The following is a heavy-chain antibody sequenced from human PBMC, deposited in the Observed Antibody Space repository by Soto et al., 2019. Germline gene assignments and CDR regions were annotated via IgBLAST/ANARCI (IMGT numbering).Heavy chain of an antibody. CDR1: GYTFTSYG. CDR3: ARAFVDTAMVTPYYFDY. J-gene: IGHJ4*02. V-gene: IGHV1-18*01. D-gene: IGHD5-18*01. Sequence: ASVKVSCKASGYTFTSYGISWVRQAPGQGLEWMGWISAYNGNTNYAQKLQGRVTMITDTSTSTAYMELRSLRSDDTAVYYCARAFVDTAMVTPYYFDYWGQGTLVTVSS. CDR2: ISAYNGNT.